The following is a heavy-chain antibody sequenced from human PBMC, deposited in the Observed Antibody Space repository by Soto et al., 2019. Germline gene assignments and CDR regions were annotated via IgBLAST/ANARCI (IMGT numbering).Heavy chain of an antibody. D-gene: IGHD2-2*01. CDR1: GFTFSSYG. V-gene: IGHV3-33*01. J-gene: IGHJ6*03. CDR2: IWYDGSNK. Sequence: VGSLRLSCAASGFTFSSYGMHWVRQAPGKGLEWVAVIWYDGSNKYYADSVKGRFTISRDNSKNTLYLQMNSLRAEDTAVYYCARDYKATYCSSTSCYVNYYYYYMDVWGKGTTVTVSS. CDR3: ARDYKATYCSSTSCYVNYYYYYMDV.